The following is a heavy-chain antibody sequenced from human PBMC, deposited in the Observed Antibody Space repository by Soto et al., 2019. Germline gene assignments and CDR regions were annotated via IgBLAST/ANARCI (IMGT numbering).Heavy chain of an antibody. D-gene: IGHD3-22*01. CDR3: AGEGRGITVILT. J-gene: IGHJ4*02. CDR1: GYSISSGFY. V-gene: IGHV4-38-2*01. Sequence: PSETLSLTCAVSGYSISSGFYWGWIRQPPGKGLEWIGCINDSGSTDYNPSLKSRVTISLDTSQSQFSLNLSSVTAADTAVYFCAGEGRGITVILTWGQGTLVTVS. CDR2: INDSGST.